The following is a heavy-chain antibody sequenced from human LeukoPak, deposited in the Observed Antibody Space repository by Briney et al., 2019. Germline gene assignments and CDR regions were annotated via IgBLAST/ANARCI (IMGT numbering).Heavy chain of an antibody. J-gene: IGHJ4*02. Sequence: ASVKVSCKASGYSFIDYYMHWVRQAPGQGLEWMGWINPKSGGTNYAQKFQDRVTMTTDTSISTAYMEMSRLTSDDTAVYYCAPATMTFDYWGQGTLVTVSS. CDR1: GYSFIDYY. CDR2: INPKSGGT. D-gene: IGHD5-24*01. CDR3: APATMTFDY. V-gene: IGHV1-2*02.